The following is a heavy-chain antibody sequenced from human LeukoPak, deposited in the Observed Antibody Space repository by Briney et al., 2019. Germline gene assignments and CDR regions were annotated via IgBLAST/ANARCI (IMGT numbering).Heavy chain of an antibody. J-gene: IGHJ6*02. V-gene: IGHV3-23*01. CDR3: ANYDWPYGMDV. D-gene: IGHD1-1*01. CDR2: ISGSGGST. Sequence: GGSLRLSCAASGFTFDDYGMSWVRQAPGKGLEWVSAISGSGGSTYYADSVKGRFTISRDNSKNTLYLQMNSLRAEDTAVYYCANYDWPYGMDVWGQGTTVTVSS. CDR1: GFTFDDYG.